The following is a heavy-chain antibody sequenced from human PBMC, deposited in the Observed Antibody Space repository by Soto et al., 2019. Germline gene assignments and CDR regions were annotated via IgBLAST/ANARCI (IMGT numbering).Heavy chain of an antibody. CDR3: ARGHKGLEV. Sequence: PGGSLRLSCEASGLVFSSFWMSWVRQAPGKGLEWVAYIKQDGSEKYYVDSVKGRFTISRDNPKSSLYLQMNNLRAEETAVYYCARGHKGLEVWGQGTTVTVSS. CDR2: IKQDGSEK. CDR1: GLVFSSFW. V-gene: IGHV3-7*01. J-gene: IGHJ6*02.